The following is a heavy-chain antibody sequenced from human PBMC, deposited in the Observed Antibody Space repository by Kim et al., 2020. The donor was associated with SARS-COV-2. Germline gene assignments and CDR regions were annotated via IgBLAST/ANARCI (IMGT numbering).Heavy chain of an antibody. V-gene: IGHV4-59*13. CDR1: GGSISSNH. CDR2: IHYSGST. Sequence: SETLSLTCTVSGGSISSNHWSWIRQPPGKGLEWIGYIHYSGSTNYNPSLKSRVTISVDTSKNQFSLRLSSVTAADTAVFYCARGAGWWDIWGHGTQVTVSS. J-gene: IGHJ4*01. CDR3: ARGAGWWDI. D-gene: IGHD2-8*02.